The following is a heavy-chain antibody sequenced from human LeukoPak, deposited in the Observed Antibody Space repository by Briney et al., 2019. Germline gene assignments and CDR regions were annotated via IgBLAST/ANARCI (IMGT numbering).Heavy chain of an antibody. J-gene: IGHJ4*02. V-gene: IGHV3-43*02. CDR1: GFTFDDYA. CDR2: ISGDGGST. Sequence: GGSLRLSCAASGFTFDDYAMHWVRQAPGKGLEWVSLISGDGGSTHYADSVKGRFTISRDNSKNSLYLQMNSLRTEDTALYYCAKVGGYYYGSGSYSILDYWGQGTLVTVSS. D-gene: IGHD3-10*01. CDR3: AKVGGYYYGSGSYSILDY.